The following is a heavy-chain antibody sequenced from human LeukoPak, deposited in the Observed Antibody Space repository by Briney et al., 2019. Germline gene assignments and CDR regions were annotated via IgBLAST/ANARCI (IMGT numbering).Heavy chain of an antibody. V-gene: IGHV3-53*01. Sequence: GGSLRLSCAASGFIVSSNYMNWVREATGEGVEWVSVIYTSGGPYYSGPVKGRFTISRDDSKNTVFLQMNSLRVEDTAVYYCARDTGSKIPRTTVGATGDAFDIWGQGTMVTVSS. J-gene: IGHJ3*02. CDR3: ARDTGSKIPRTTVGATGDAFDI. D-gene: IGHD1-26*01. CDR1: GFIVSSNY. CDR2: IYTSGGP.